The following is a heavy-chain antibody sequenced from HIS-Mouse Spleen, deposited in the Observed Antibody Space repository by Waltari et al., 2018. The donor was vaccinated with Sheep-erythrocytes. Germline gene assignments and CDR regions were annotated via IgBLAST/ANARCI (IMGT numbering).Heavy chain of an antibody. D-gene: IGHD3-3*01. J-gene: IGHJ3*02. CDR1: GYSFTSYW. CDR2: ILPGDSDT. V-gene: IGHV5-51*03. CDR3: ARGPVLRFLEWLPTDAFDI. Sequence: EVQLVQSGAEVKKPGESLKISCKGSGYSFTSYWIGWVRQMPGKGLEWMGFILPGDSDTRYSPSFQGQVTISADKSISTAYLQWSSLKASDTAMYYCARGPVLRFLEWLPTDAFDIWGQGTMVTVSS.